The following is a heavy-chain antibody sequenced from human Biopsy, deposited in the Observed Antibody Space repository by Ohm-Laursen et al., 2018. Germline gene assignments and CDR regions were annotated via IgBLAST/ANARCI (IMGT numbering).Heavy chain of an antibody. Sequence: GTLSLTCAVDGGSFSGYDWTWIRQPPGEGLEWVGEFSHTGTTIYNPSLKSRLTISVDKSKNHFSLRLTSGTAADTATYFCARGPYGDNAGAFDVWGQGTVVTVSS. D-gene: IGHD4/OR15-4a*01. V-gene: IGHV4-34*01. J-gene: IGHJ3*01. CDR3: ARGPYGDNAGAFDV. CDR2: FSHTGTT. CDR1: GGSFSGYD.